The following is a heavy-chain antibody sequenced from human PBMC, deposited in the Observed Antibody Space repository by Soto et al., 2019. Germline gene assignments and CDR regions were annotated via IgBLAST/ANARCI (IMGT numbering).Heavy chain of an antibody. V-gene: IGHV3-15*01. Sequence: NPGGSLRLSCAASGFTFSSAWMSWVRQAPGRGLQWVGRVKSKTDGGTTDHAAPVKGRFTISRDDSRNTLYLQMNSLKTEDTGVYYCIATFYYENGGYYGDAFDVWGQGTMVTVS. CDR1: GFTFSSAW. CDR3: IATFYYENGGYYGDAFDV. J-gene: IGHJ3*01. D-gene: IGHD3-22*01. CDR2: VKSKTDGGTT.